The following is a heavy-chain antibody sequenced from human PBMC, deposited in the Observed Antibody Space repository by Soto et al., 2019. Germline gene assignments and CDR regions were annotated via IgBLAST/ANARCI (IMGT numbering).Heavy chain of an antibody. CDR1: GGSISSGGYY. V-gene: IGHV4-31*03. D-gene: IGHD3-10*01. CDR3: ARDPRFLWFGELSGAFDI. J-gene: IGHJ3*02. Sequence: QVQLQESGPGLVKPSQTLSLTCTVSGGSISSGGYYWSWICQHPGKGLEWIGYIYYSGSTYYNPSLKSRVTISVDTSKNQFSLKLSSVTAADTAVYYCARDPRFLWFGELSGAFDIWGQGTMVTVSS. CDR2: IYYSGST.